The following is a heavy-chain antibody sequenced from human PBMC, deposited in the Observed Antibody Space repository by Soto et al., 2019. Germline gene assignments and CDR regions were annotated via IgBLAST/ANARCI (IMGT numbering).Heavy chain of an antibody. CDR1: GFNLSGNY. V-gene: IGHV3-53*01. D-gene: IGHD2-2*01. Sequence: GGSLRLSCAASGFNLSGNYMRWARQARGKVLERISVIYSGGSTYYAESVKGRFTISRDNSKNTLNLQMNALRVEDTAVYYCARDLFVPAAPAATSIYYYGLDVWVQGTTVNVSS. J-gene: IGHJ6*02. CDR2: IYSGGST. CDR3: ARDLFVPAAPAATSIYYYGLDV.